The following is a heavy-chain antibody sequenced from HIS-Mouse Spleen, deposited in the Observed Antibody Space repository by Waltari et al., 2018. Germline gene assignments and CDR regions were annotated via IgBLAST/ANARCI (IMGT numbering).Heavy chain of an antibody. V-gene: IGHV4-39*07. CDR3: AREIPYSSSWYDWYFDL. CDR1: GGSISSSSYY. J-gene: IGHJ2*01. D-gene: IGHD6-13*01. CDR2: IYYSGGT. Sequence: QLQLQESGPGLVKPSETLSLTCTVSGGSISSSSYYWGWIGQPPGKGLEWIGSIYYSGGTYDNPSLKSRVTISVDTSKNQFSLKLGAVTAADTSVYYCAREIPYSSSWYDWYFDLWGRGTLVTVSS.